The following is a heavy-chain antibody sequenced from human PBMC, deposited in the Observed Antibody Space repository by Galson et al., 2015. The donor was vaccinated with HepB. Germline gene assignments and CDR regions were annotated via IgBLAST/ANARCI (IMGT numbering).Heavy chain of an antibody. CDR3: AHRLGAYFDS. D-gene: IGHD3-16*01. J-gene: IGHJ4*02. CDR2: IYWDDNK. V-gene: IGHV2-5*02. CDR1: GLSLNTSGVG. Sequence: PALVTPTPTVTLTCTLSGLSLNTSGVGVGWIRQPPGKALEWLALIYWDDNKRYSPSLKTRLTITKDTSKNQVVLTMTNMDPVDTATFYCAHRLGAYFDSWGQGTLVTVPS.